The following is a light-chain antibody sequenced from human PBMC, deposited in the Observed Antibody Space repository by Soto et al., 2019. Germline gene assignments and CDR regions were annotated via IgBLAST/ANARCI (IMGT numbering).Light chain of an antibody. J-gene: IGLJ1*01. V-gene: IGLV2-23*01. CDR3: CSHAGRDTYV. Sequence: QSVLTQPASVSGSPGQSITISCTGTSSDVGSGDVVSWYQHYPGKAPQLIIYEGFKRPSGVSSRFSGSKSGNTASLTISGLQAEDEAEYYCCSHAGRDTYVVGTGTKVTVL. CDR2: EGF. CDR1: SSDVGSGDV.